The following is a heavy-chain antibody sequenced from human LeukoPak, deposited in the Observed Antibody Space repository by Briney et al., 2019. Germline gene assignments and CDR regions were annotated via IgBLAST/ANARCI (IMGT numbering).Heavy chain of an antibody. V-gene: IGHV3-9*01. J-gene: IGHJ5*02. CDR2: ISWNSGSI. Sequence: GRSLKLSCAASGFTFDDYAMHWVRQAPGKGLEWVSGISWNSGSIGYADSVKGRFTISRDNAKSTLYLQMNSLRAEDTAIYYCTRGATASFDPWGQGTLVTVS. CDR3: TRGATASFDP. CDR1: GFTFDDYA. D-gene: IGHD5-12*01.